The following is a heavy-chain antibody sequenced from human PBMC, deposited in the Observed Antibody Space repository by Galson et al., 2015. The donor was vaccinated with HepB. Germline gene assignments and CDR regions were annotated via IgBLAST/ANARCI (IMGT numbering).Heavy chain of an antibody. CDR2: IYHSGST. Sequence: SETLSLTCTVSGYSISSGYYWGWIRQPPGKGLEWIGSIYHSGSTYYNSFLKSRVTTSVDTSKNQFSLKLSSVTAADTAVYYCARGMGYSYGPFDYWGQGTLVTVSS. V-gene: IGHV4-38-2*02. CDR1: GYSISSGYY. J-gene: IGHJ4*02. D-gene: IGHD5-18*01. CDR3: ARGMGYSYGPFDY.